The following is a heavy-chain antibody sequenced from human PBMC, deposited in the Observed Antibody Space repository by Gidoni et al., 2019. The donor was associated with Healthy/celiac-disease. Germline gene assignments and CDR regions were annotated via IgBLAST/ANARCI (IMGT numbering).Heavy chain of an antibody. D-gene: IGHD3-10*01. Sequence: QVQLVKSGAEVKKPGASVKVSCKASGYTVTGTNLHWLRQAPGQGLEWMGWFNPNIGGTNYAQKFQGWVTMTRDTSISTAYMELSRLRSDDTAVYYCARAPTYYYGSGPPDYYYYGMDVWGQGTTVTVSS. V-gene: IGHV1-2*04. CDR3: ARAPTYYYGSGPPDYYYYGMDV. CDR2: FNPNIGGT. CDR1: GYTVTGTN. J-gene: IGHJ6*02.